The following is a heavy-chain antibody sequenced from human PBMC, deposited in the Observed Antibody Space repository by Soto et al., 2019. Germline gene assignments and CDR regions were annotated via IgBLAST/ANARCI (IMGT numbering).Heavy chain of an antibody. Sequence: PGGSLRLSCAASEFYVDDKYMSWVRQAPGKGLEWVSTLSGSGGTTYYADSVKGQFTISRDNSKSTLYLQMSSLRSDDTAVYYCARGDVYDSSTYAEYWGQGTLVTVSS. D-gene: IGHD3-22*01. CDR1: EFYVDDKY. CDR3: ARGDVYDSSTYAEY. J-gene: IGHJ4*02. CDR2: LSGSGGTT. V-gene: IGHV3-23*01.